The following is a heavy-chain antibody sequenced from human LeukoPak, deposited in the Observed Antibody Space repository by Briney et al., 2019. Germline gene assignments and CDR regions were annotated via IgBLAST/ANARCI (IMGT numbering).Heavy chain of an antibody. CDR2: INGDGSST. V-gene: IGHV3-74*01. D-gene: IGHD6-6*01. J-gene: IGHJ3*02. CDR1: GFIFSDFW. CDR3: ARAGLPAARDI. Sequence: GGSLRLSCAVSGFIFSDFWMEWVRQVPGKGLVWVSRINGDGSSTDYADSVRGRFTISRDNAKNTLYLQMNSLRAEDTAVYYCARAGLPAARDIWGQGTMVTVSS.